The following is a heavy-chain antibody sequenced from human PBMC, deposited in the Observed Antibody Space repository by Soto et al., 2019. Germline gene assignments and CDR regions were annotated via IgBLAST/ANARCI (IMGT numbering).Heavy chain of an antibody. V-gene: IGHV3-30*18. CDR1: GFTFSSYG. J-gene: IGHJ6*02. CDR2: ISYDGSNK. Sequence: GGSLRLSCAASGFTFSSYGMHWVRQAPGKGLEWVAVISYDGSNKYYADSVKGRFTISRDNSKNTLYLQMNSLRAEDTAVYYCANGDIVATISPYCYYGMDVWGQGTTVTVSS. CDR3: ANGDIVATISPYCYYGMDV. D-gene: IGHD5-12*01.